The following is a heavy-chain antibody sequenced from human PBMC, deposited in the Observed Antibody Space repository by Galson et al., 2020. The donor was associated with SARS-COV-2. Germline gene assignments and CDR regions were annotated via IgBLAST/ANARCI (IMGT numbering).Heavy chain of an antibody. Sequence: SETLSLTCTVSGGSMSPYYWSWIRQPPGKGLEWIGFVYYTGSTNYNPSLKSRITISLDTSKNQFSLKPTSVTAADTAVYYCARPRHGSGWYFDYWGQGILLTVSS. CDR1: GGSMSPYY. CDR2: VYYTGST. V-gene: IGHV4-59*08. D-gene: IGHD6-19*01. CDR3: ARPRHGSGWYFDY. J-gene: IGHJ4*02.